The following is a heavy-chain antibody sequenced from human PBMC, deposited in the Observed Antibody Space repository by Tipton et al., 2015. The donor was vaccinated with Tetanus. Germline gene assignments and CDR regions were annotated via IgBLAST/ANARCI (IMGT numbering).Heavy chain of an antibody. CDR3: ARHECPQCNFDY. Sequence: QLVQSGAEVKKPGESLKISCKTYGYSFTNYWIAWVRQMPGKGLEWMGMIYGGDSDTRYRPSFQGQVIISADKSISTAYLQWSSLKASDTAMYYCARHECPQCNFDYWGQGALVTVSS. CDR1: GYSFTNYW. V-gene: IGHV5-51*01. D-gene: IGHD5/OR15-5a*01. CDR2: IYGGDSDT. J-gene: IGHJ4*02.